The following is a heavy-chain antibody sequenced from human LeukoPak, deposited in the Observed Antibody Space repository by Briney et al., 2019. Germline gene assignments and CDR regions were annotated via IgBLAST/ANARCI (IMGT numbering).Heavy chain of an antibody. V-gene: IGHV1-2*02. CDR1: GYTFTGYY. CDR3: ARDLDCSGGSCYASFDY. J-gene: IGHJ4*02. D-gene: IGHD2-15*01. Sequence: ASVKVSCKASGYTFTGYYMHWVRQAPGQGLEWMGWINPNSGGTNYAQKFQGRVTMTRDTSISTAYMELSRLRSDDTAVYYCARDLDCSGGSCYASFDYWGQGTLVTVSS. CDR2: INPNSGGT.